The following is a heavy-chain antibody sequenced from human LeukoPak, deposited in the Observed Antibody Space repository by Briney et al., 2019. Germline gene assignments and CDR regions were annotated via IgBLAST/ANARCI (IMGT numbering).Heavy chain of an antibody. CDR3: ARVADIVVVPGLNFDY. V-gene: IGHV4-59*11. CDR1: GGSISSHY. J-gene: IGHJ4*02. Sequence: KSSETLSLTCTVSGGSISSHYWSWIRQPPGKGLEWIGYIYYSGSTNYNPSLKSRVTISVDTSKNQFSLKLSSVTAADTAVYYCARVADIVVVPGLNFDYWGQGTLVTASS. D-gene: IGHD2-2*01. CDR2: IYYSGST.